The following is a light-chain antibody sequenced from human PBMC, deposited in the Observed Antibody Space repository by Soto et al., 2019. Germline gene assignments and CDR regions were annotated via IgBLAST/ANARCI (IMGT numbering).Light chain of an antibody. CDR3: QQYENLPT. J-gene: IGKJ5*01. CDR2: DAS. CDR1: QNINNY. Sequence: DIQMTQSPSSLSASVGDRXTITCQASQNINNYLNWYQQKPGRAPXXLIYDASNLEAGVPSRFRGSGSGTDFTFTISRLQPEDIATYYCQQYENLPTFGQGTRLDIK. V-gene: IGKV1-33*01.